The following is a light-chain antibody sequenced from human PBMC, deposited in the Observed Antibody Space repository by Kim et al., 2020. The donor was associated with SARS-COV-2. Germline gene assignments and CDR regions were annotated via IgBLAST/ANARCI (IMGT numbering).Light chain of an antibody. CDR1: QSVSSY. J-gene: IGKJ4*01. V-gene: IGKV3-11*01. Sequence: LSLSPGERATLSCRASQSVSSYLAWYQQKPGQAPRLLIYDASNWATGIPARFSGSGSGTDFTLTISSLEPEDFAVYYCQQRSNWFTFGGGTKVEIK. CDR2: DAS. CDR3: QQRSNWFT.